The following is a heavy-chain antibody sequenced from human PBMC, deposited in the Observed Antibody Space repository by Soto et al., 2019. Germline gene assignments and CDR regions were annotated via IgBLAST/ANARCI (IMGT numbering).Heavy chain of an antibody. D-gene: IGHD2-2*01. J-gene: IGHJ2*01. CDR3: ARVRDIVVVPAAIEPYWYFDL. V-gene: IGHV4-34*01. CDR2: INHSGST. Sequence: QVQLQQWGAGLLKPSETLSLTCAVYGGSFSGYYWSWIRQPPVKVLEWIGEINHSGSTNYNPSLKSRVTISVDTSKNQFSRKLSSVTAADTAVYYCARVRDIVVVPAAIEPYWYFDLWGRGTLVTVSS. CDR1: GGSFSGYY.